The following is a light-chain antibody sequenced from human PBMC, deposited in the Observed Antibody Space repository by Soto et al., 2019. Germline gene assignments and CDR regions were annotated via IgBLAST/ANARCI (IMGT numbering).Light chain of an antibody. CDR3: AAWEDSLNGHMV. Sequence: QSVLTQPPSASGTPGQRVAISCSGSSSNIGSNTVNWYQQLPGTAPKLLIYSNNQRPSGVPDRFSGSKSGTSASLAISGLQSADEADYYCAAWEDSLNGHMVFGGGTKLTVL. CDR1: SSNIGSNT. J-gene: IGLJ2*01. V-gene: IGLV1-44*01. CDR2: SNN.